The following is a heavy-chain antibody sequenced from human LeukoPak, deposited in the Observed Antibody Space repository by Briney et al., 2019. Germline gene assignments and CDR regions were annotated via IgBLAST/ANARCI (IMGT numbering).Heavy chain of an antibody. V-gene: IGHV3-23*01. CDR3: AKGGRNRWYLR. D-gene: IGHD6-13*01. CDR1: GFTFSSYG. J-gene: IGHJ4*02. CDR2: ISGSGGST. Sequence: GGSLRLSCAASGFTFSSYGMSWVRQAPGKGLEWVSAISGSGGSTYYADSVKGRFTIPSDNSKNTLDLQMNSLSAEDTSVYYCAKGGRNRWYLRWGQGTLVPVSS.